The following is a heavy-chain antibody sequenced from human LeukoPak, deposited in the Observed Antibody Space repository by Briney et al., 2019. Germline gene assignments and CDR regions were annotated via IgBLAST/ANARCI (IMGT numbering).Heavy chain of an antibody. V-gene: IGHV4-59*01. D-gene: IGHD3-10*01. CDR3: ARDLLPGENAFDI. CDR1: GGSISSYY. J-gene: IGHJ3*02. Sequence: SETLSLTCTVSGGSISSYYWSWLRQPPGKGLEWIGYIYYSGSTNYNPSLKSRVTISVDTSKNQFSLKLSSVTAADTAVYYCARDLLPGENAFDIWGQGTMVTVSS. CDR2: IYYSGST.